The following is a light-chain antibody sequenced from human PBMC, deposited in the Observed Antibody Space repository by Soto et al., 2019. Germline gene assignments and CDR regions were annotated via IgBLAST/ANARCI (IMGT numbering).Light chain of an antibody. Sequence: QSALTQPASVSGSPGQSITISCTGTSSDVGSYNLVSWYQQHPGKAPKLMIYEGSKRPSGVSNRFSGSKSGTSASLAISGLRSEDEADYYCAAWDDRLNDLVFGGGTKLTVL. V-gene: IGLV2-14*02. CDR1: SSDVGSYNL. CDR2: EGS. CDR3: AAWDDRLNDLV. J-gene: IGLJ2*01.